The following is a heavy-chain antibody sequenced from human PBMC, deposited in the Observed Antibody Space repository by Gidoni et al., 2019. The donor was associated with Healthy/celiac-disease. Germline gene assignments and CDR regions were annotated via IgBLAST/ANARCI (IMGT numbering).Heavy chain of an antibody. CDR1: GGTFSSYA. Sequence: QVQLVQSGAEVKKPGSSVKVSCKASGGTFSSYAISWVRQAPGQGLEWMGGIIPIFGTANYAQKFQGRVTITADESTSTAYMELSSLRSEDTAVYYCARAPPIGTYGSGSYGPDYWGQGTLVTVSS. J-gene: IGHJ4*02. D-gene: IGHD3-10*01. V-gene: IGHV1-69*01. CDR2: IIPIFGTA. CDR3: ARAPPIGTYGSGSYGPDY.